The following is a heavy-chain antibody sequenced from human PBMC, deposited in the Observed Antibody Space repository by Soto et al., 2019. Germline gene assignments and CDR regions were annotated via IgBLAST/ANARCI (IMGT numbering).Heavy chain of an antibody. CDR3: AKRPASINTFDY. V-gene: IGHV3-23*01. D-gene: IGHD2-2*02. J-gene: IGHJ4*02. CDR2: ISGSGGST. CDR1: GFTFSNYV. Sequence: EVQLLESGGDLVQPGGSLRLSCAASGFTFSNYVMSWVRQAPGTGLEWVSAISGSGGSTYYADSVKGRFTISRDNSKNTLYLQMHSLRAEDTALYYCAKRPASINTFDYWGQGTLVTVSS.